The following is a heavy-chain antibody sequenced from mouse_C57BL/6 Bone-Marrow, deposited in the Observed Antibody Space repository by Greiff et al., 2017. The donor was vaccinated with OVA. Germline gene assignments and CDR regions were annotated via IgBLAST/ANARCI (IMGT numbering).Heavy chain of an antibody. CDR2: IYPGSGNT. D-gene: IGHD2-4*01. V-gene: IGHV1-66*01. J-gene: IGHJ3*01. CDR3: ARVGGLRPWFAY. CDR1: GYSFTSYY. Sequence: VQLQQSGPELVKPGASVKISCKASGYSFTSYYIHWVKQRPGQGLEWIGWIYPGSGNTKYNEKFKGKATLTADTSSSTAYMQLSSLTSEDSAVYYCARVGGLRPWFAYWGQGTLVTVSA.